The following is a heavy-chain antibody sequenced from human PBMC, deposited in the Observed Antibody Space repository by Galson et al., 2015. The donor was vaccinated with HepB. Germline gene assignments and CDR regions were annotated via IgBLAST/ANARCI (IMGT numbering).Heavy chain of an antibody. CDR3: ARPTDYGNYYYYMDV. Sequence: SVKVSCKASGGTFSSYAFSWVRQAPGQGLEWMGGIIPIFGTANYAQKFQGRVTITADESTSTAYMELSSLRSEDTAVYYCARPTDYGNYYYYMDVWGKGTTVTVSS. V-gene: IGHV1-69*13. D-gene: IGHD4-17*01. CDR2: IIPIFGTA. J-gene: IGHJ6*03. CDR1: GGTFSSYA.